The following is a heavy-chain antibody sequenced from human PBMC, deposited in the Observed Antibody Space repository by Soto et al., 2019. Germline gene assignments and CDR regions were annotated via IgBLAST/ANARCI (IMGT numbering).Heavy chain of an antibody. D-gene: IGHD3-10*01. V-gene: IGHV1-24*01. Sequence: ASVKVSCKVSGYTLTELSMHWVRQAPGKGLEWMGGFDPEDGETIYAQKFQGRVTMTEDTSTDTAYMELSSLRSEDTAVYYCATDSLGVRGVITDYYYYYMDVWGKGTTVTVSS. CDR1: GYTLTELS. CDR2: FDPEDGET. CDR3: ATDSLGVRGVITDYYYYYMDV. J-gene: IGHJ6*03.